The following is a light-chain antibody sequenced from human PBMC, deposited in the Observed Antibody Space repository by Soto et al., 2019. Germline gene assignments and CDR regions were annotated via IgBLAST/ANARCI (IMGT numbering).Light chain of an antibody. CDR1: QSISRS. CDR2: DAS. Sequence: DIQMTQSPSSLSASVGYRVTITCRASQSISRSLARYQHQPGKAPKLLIYDASSLESGVPSRFSGIGSGTEFTLSISSLQPEDFGTYYCQQCYMGWTFGQGTKVDI. J-gene: IGKJ1*01. V-gene: IGKV1-5*01. CDR3: QQCYMGWT.